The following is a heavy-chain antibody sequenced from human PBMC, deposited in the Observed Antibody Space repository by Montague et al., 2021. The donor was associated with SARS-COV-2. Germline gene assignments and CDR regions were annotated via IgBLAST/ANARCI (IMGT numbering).Heavy chain of an antibody. Sequence: SETLSLTCAVHGTSFSGYYWNWIRQPPGKGLEWIGEINHGGSTKYSLSPKSRLTISADTSKNQFSLKLTLVSVADTAVYYCERPRDGVVPSPILGVGPYYAYYDMDVWGRGTTVTVSS. V-gene: IGHV4-34*01. CDR2: INHGGST. CDR3: ERPRDGVVPSPILGVGPYYAYYDMDV. CDR1: GTSFSGYY. J-gene: IGHJ6*03. D-gene: IGHD3-10*01.